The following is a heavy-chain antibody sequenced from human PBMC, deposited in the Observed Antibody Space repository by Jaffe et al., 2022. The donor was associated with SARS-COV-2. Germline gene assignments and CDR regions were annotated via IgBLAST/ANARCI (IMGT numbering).Heavy chain of an antibody. CDR2: ISGSGGST. Sequence: EVQLLESGGGLVQPGGSLRLSCAASGFTFSSYAMSWVRQAPGKGLEWVSAISGSGGSTYYADSVKGRFTISRDNSKNTLYLQMNSLRAEDTAVYYCAKDPAVEGYSSGWYETGMDVWGQGTTVTVSS. D-gene: IGHD6-19*01. V-gene: IGHV3-23*01. CDR3: AKDPAVEGYSSGWYETGMDV. J-gene: IGHJ6*02. CDR1: GFTFSSYA.